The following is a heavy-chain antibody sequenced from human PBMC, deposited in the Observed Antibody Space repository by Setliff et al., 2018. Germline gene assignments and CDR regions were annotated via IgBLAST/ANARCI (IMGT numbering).Heavy chain of an antibody. V-gene: IGHV4-59*01. J-gene: IGHJ4*02. CDR3: ARGYYNFLSGYYTPYYFDY. CDR2: IDTSGST. CDR1: GGSISSYY. Sequence: SETLSLTCTVSGGSISSYYWSWIRQPPGKGLEWIGYIDTSGSTDYNPSLKSRVTISVDTSKNQFSLKLSSVTAADTAVYFCARGYYNFLSGYYTPYYFDYWGQGTLVTVSS. D-gene: IGHD3-3*01.